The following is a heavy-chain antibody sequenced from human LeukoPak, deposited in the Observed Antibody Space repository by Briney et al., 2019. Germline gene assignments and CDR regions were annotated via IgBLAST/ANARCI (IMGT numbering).Heavy chain of an antibody. V-gene: IGHV4-4*02. Sequence: SETLSLTCAVSGGSISSSNWWSWVRQPPGKGLEWIGEIYHSGSTNFNPSLRTRVTISVDKSKKHFSLKMTSVTAADTAAYYCARASHDYGDYSHFDYWGQGTLVTVSS. D-gene: IGHD4-17*01. CDR3: ARASHDYGDYSHFDY. CDR1: GGSISSSNW. J-gene: IGHJ4*02. CDR2: IYHSGST.